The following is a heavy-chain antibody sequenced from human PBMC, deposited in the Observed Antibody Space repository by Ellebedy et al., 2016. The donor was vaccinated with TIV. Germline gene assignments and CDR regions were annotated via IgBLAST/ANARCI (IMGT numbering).Heavy chain of an antibody. D-gene: IGHD3-22*01. CDR2: IKQDGSEI. Sequence: GESLKISCAASGFTFSNYWMTWVRQAPGKGLEWVANIKQDGSEIYYVDSVKGRFAISRDNAENSLYLQMNSLRAEDTAVYYCAGGSGFLFDIWGQGTMVTVSS. J-gene: IGHJ3*02. CDR3: AGGSGFLFDI. V-gene: IGHV3-7*04. CDR1: GFTFSNYW.